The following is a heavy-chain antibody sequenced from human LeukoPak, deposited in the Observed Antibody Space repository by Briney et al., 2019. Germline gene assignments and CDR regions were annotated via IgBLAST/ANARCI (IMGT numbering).Heavy chain of an antibody. CDR2: INPNSGGT. CDR1: GYTFTSYD. J-gene: IGHJ5*02. V-gene: IGHV1-2*02. CDR3: ARDHSVTFDP. Sequence: ASVKVSCKASGYTFTSYDINWVRQAPGQGLEWMGWINPNSGGTNYAQKFQGRVTMTRDTSISTAYMELSRLRSDDTAVYYCARDHSVTFDPWGQGTLVTVSS. D-gene: IGHD2-21*01.